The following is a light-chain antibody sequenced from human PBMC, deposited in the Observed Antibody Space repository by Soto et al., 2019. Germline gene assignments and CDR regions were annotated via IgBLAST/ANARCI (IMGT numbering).Light chain of an antibody. CDR1: QSSSNR. Sequence: DIPMTQSPSTLSASVGDRVTITCRASQSSSNRLAWYPRKPGKAPKVLISDASSLESGVTSRFSGSGSGTDFILTIPSLQPDNFATYFCQHYGGMWTFGQGTKVEI. V-gene: IGKV1-5*01. J-gene: IGKJ1*01. CDR2: DAS. CDR3: QHYGGMWT.